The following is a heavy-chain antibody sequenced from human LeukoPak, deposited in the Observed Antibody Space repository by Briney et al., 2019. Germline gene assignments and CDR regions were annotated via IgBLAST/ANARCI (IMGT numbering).Heavy chain of an antibody. CDR2: ITANGDST. J-gene: IGHJ4*02. CDR1: GFSFTYYS. Sequence: GGSLRLSCAASGFSFTYYSMHWVRQAPGKGLEWVSLITANGDSTYYADSVKGRITISKDNNKNSLSLQMNSLRTEDTALYYCAKDIEAGNAGFSFDYWGQGTLVAVSS. V-gene: IGHV3-43*02. D-gene: IGHD3-10*01. CDR3: AKDIEAGNAGFSFDY.